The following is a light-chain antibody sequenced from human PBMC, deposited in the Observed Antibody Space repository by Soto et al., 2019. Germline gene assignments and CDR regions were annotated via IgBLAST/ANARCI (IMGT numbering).Light chain of an antibody. CDR3: QQSYSTPYT. CDR1: QSISSY. Sequence: DIQMTQSPSSLSASVGDRVTITCRASQSISSYLSWYQQKPGKAPKLLIYAASSLQGGVPSRFTGSGFGTDFTLTISSLQPEDFANYYCQQSYSTPYTFGQGTKLEIK. J-gene: IGKJ2*01. V-gene: IGKV1-39*01. CDR2: AAS.